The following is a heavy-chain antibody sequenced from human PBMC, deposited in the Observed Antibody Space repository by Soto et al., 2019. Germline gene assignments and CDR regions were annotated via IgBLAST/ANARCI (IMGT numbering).Heavy chain of an antibody. V-gene: IGHV3-7*01. J-gene: IGHJ4*02. CDR1: GFTFGSFW. Sequence: QTGGSLRLSCTASGFTFGSFWMSWVRQAPGKALEWVANIKEDGDIIFYADSVKGRFTISRDNVKNSLYLQMNTLRADDTAVYYCARDIPAGACYFDYWGQGTLVTVSS. CDR2: IKEDGDII. CDR3: ARDIPAGACYFDY. D-gene: IGHD6-13*01.